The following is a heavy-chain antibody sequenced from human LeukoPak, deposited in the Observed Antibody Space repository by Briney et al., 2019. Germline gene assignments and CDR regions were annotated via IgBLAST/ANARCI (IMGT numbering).Heavy chain of an antibody. CDR1: GGSISNYY. D-gene: IGHD6-6*01. Sequence: PSETLSLTCTVSGGSISNYYWSWIRQPPGKGLEWIGYIYYSGSTNYNPSLKSRVTISLDTSKNQFSLKLSSVTAADTAMYYCARDPYSSSSGDAFDIWGQGTMVTVSS. CDR2: IYYSGST. J-gene: IGHJ3*02. CDR3: ARDPYSSSSGDAFDI. V-gene: IGHV4-59*01.